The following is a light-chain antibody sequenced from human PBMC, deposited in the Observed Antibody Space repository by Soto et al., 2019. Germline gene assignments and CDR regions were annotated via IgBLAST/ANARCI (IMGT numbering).Light chain of an antibody. CDR2: KAS. CDR1: QSLRNW. Sequence: DIQMTQSPSTLSASVGDRVTITCRASQSLRNWLAWYQQKPGKAPKLLIYKASSLESGVPSRFSGSESGAKFTFTFNCLQPDDFATYYCQQYDTHSWTFGQGTKVDIK. V-gene: IGKV1-5*03. CDR3: QQYDTHSWT. J-gene: IGKJ1*01.